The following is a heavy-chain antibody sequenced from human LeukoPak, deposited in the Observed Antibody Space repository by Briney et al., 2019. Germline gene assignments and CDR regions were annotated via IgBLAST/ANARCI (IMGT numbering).Heavy chain of an antibody. J-gene: IGHJ4*02. CDR3: AKKSDRSWSDYSDS. D-gene: IGHD6-13*01. V-gene: IGHV3-23*01. CDR2: ISGGGDIT. Sequence: GGSLRLSCAASGFTVSNYAMSWVRQAPGKGLEWVSAISGGGDITFYADSVKGRFTISRDTSKNTLHLQMNSLRAEDTALYYCAKKSDRSWSDYSDSWGQGTLVTVSS. CDR1: GFTVSNYA.